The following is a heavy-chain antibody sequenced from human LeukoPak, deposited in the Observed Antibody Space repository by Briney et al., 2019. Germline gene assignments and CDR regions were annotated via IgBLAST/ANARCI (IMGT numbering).Heavy chain of an antibody. V-gene: IGHV3-74*01. J-gene: IGHJ4*02. CDR2: ISSDASIT. Sequence: GGSLRLSCAGSGFTFSTYWMHWVRQDPGKGLVWVSRISSDASITSYANPVKGRFTISRDNSKSTLYLQMNSLRVEDTAVYYCTKVRSGSSSWALRVFDYWGQGTLVTVSS. D-gene: IGHD6-13*01. CDR1: GFTFSTYW. CDR3: TKVRSGSSSWALRVFDY.